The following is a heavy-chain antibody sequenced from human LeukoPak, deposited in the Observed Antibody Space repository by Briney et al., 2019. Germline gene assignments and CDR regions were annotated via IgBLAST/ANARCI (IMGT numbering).Heavy chain of an antibody. CDR2: INPSGGST. CDR3: ARPIAHTYYYYGMDV. V-gene: IGHV1-46*01. J-gene: IGHJ6*02. Sequence: GASVKVSSKASAYTLTSYYMHWVRQAPGQGLEWMGIINPSGGSTSYAQKFQGRVTMTRDTSTSTVYMELSSLRSEDTAVYYCARPIAHTYYYYGMDVWGQGTTVTVSS. CDR1: AYTLTSYY. D-gene: IGHD2-21*01.